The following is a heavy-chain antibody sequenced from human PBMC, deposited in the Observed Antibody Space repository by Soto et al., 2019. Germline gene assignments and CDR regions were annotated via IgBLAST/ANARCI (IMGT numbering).Heavy chain of an antibody. CDR1: GGSFSSYS. V-gene: IGHV1-69*12. CDR2: ISPMYGTT. J-gene: IGHJ5*02. D-gene: IGHD3-16*01. Sequence: QVQLVQSGAEVKKPGSSVKVSCQTSGGSFSSYSIHWVRQAPGQGLEYMGSISPMYGTTNYARTYRGRVSFMADESTSTVYIEMTKLKSDDTVVSFCVRVGVLTPFDPWGQGTLVIVSS. CDR3: VRVGVLTPFDP.